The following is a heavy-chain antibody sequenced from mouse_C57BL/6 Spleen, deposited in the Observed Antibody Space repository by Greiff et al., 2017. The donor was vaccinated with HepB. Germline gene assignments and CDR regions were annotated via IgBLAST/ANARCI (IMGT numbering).Heavy chain of an antibody. CDR1: GYAFSSSW. V-gene: IGHV1-82*01. D-gene: IGHD5-5*01. CDR3: ARDYPY. Sequence: QVQLQQSGPELVKPGASVKISCKASGYAFSSSWMNWVKQRPGKGLEWIGRIYPGDGDTNYNGKFKGKATLTADKSSSTAYMQLSSLASADSAVYFCARDYPYWGQGTTLTVSS. J-gene: IGHJ2*01. CDR2: IYPGDGDT.